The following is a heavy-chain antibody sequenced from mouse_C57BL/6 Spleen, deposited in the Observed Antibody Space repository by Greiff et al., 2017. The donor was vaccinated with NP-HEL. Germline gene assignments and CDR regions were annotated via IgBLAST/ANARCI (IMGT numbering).Heavy chain of an antibody. D-gene: IGHD2-1*01. CDR2: INPYNGGT. CDR1: GYTFTDYY. Sequence: EVQLQQSGPVLVKPGASVKMSCKASGYTFTDYYMNWVKQSHGKSLEWIGVINPYNGGTSYNQKFKGKATLTVDKSSSTAYMELNSLTSEDSAVYYCARSDGYGKGSYYLDYWGQGATLTVSS. J-gene: IGHJ2*01. CDR3: ARSDGYGKGSYYLDY. V-gene: IGHV1-19*01.